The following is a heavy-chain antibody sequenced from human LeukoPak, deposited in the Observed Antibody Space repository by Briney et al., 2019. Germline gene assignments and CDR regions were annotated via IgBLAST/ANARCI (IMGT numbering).Heavy chain of an antibody. V-gene: IGHV3-48*01. Sequence: PGGSLRLSCAASGFTFTSYRMNWVRQTPGKGLEWVSSISGSVSTLNYADSVKGRFTISRDNAQNSLFLQMNSLSAEDTAVYYCARDQKYYDTSGFLDHWGQRTLVTVSS. CDR2: ISGSVSTL. CDR1: GFTFTSYR. D-gene: IGHD3-22*01. CDR3: ARDQKYYDTSGFLDH. J-gene: IGHJ4*02.